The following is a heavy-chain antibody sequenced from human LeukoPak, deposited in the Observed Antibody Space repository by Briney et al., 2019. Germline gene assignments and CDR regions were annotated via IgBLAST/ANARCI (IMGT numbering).Heavy chain of an antibody. J-gene: IGHJ5*02. CDR3: ARDQMALMIVVVMEP. V-gene: IGHV3-30*01. D-gene: IGHD3-22*01. Sequence: DSVKGRFTISRDNSKTTLYLQMNSLRAEDTAVYYCARDQMALMIVVVMEPWGQGTLVTVSS.